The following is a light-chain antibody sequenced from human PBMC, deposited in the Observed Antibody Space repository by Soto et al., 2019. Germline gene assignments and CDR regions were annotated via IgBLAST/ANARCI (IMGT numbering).Light chain of an antibody. CDR1: QSISNS. CDR2: VAS. Sequence: DIEMTQSLSSLSASVRDRVTITCRASQSISNSVSWYQQKPGKAPKFLIYVASTLQRGVPSRFSGSGSGTDFTLTISSLQPEDVATYYCQQTFSPPYTFGQGTKLEIK. V-gene: IGKV1-39*01. J-gene: IGKJ2*01. CDR3: QQTFSPPYT.